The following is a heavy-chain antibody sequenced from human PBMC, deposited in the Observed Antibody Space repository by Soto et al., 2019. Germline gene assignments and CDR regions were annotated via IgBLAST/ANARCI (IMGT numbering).Heavy chain of an antibody. J-gene: IGHJ6*02. CDR2: IIPIFGTA. V-gene: IGHV1-69*01. Sequence: QVQLVQSGAEVKKPGSSVKVSCKASGGTFSSYAISWVRQAPGQGLEWMGGIIPIFGTANYAHKFQGRVTITADESTSTAYMELSSLRSEDTAVYYCASSYCGGDCYTSYYYYYGMDVWGQGTTVTVSS. D-gene: IGHD2-21*02. CDR1: GGTFSSYA. CDR3: ASSYCGGDCYTSYYYYYGMDV.